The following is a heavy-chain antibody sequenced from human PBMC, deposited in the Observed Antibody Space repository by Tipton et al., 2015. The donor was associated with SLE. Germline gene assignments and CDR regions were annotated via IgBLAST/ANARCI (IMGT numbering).Heavy chain of an antibody. CDR1: GGSIRSSRHF. V-gene: IGHV4-39*07. Sequence: TLSLTCTVSGGSIRSSRHFWGWIRQPPGKGLEWIGEINHSGSTNYNPSLKSRVTISVDTSKNQFSLRLSSVTAADTAVYYCARVPGLERSYSYFYYMDVWGKGTTVTVSS. D-gene: IGHD1-1*01. CDR3: ARVPGLERSYSYFYYMDV. CDR2: INHSGST. J-gene: IGHJ6*03.